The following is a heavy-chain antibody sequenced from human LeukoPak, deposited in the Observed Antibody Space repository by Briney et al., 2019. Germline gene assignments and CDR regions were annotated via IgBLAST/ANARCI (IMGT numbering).Heavy chain of an antibody. CDR3: ANRPRVDYGYDY. J-gene: IGHJ4*02. CDR1: GGSISSYY. CDR2: IYYSGST. V-gene: IGHV4-59*08. D-gene: IGHD4-17*01. Sequence: SETLSLTCTVSGGSISSYYWSWIRQPPGKGLEWIGYIYYSGSTNYNPSLKSRVTISVDTSKNQFSLKLSSVTAADTAVYYCANRPRVDYGYDYWGQGTLVTVSS.